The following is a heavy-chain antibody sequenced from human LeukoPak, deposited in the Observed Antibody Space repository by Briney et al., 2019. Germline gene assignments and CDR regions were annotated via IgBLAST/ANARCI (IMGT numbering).Heavy chain of an antibody. J-gene: IGHJ4*02. CDR3: ARLREIPVFGVVTKSTSYFDY. Sequence: GGSLRLSCAASGFTFSSYWMSWVRQAPGKGLEWVANIKQDGSAKYYVDSVRGRFTISRDNAKNSLYLQMNSLRAEDTAVYYCARLREIPVFGVVTKSTSYFDYWGQGTLVTVSS. CDR2: IKQDGSAK. V-gene: IGHV3-7*01. D-gene: IGHD3-3*01. CDR1: GFTFSSYW.